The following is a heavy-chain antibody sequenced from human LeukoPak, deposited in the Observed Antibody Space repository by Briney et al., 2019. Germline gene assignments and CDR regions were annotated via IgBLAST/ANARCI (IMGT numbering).Heavy chain of an antibody. D-gene: IGHD3-22*01. CDR1: GFTFSGHS. J-gene: IGHJ4*02. V-gene: IGHV3-7*01. CDR2: INQDGSET. CDR3: ARDLGDTSGYYFDY. Sequence: PGGSLRLSCSASGFTFSGHSMTWVRQAPGKGLEWVANINQDGSETFHVDSVEGRFTISRDNAKNSLYLQMHSLRAEDTAVYYCARDLGDTSGYYFDYWGQGTLVTVSS.